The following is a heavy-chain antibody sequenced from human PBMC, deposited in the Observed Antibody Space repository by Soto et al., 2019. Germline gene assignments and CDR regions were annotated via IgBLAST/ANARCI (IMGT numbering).Heavy chain of an antibody. CDR1: GASIDSSAYY. Sequence: SETLSLTCTVSGASIDSSAYYWGWIRQPPGKGLEWIGSIYYSGSTYYNPSLKSRVTISVDTSKNQFSLKLSSVTAADTAVYYCARHVRSGGMLYGYFDYWGQGTLVTVSS. CDR2: IYYSGST. CDR3: ARHVRSGGMLYGYFDY. J-gene: IGHJ4*02. V-gene: IGHV4-39*01. D-gene: IGHD2-15*01.